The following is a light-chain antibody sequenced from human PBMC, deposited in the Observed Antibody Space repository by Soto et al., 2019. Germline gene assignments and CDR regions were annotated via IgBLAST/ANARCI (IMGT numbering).Light chain of an antibody. CDR1: QSVSIY. CDR3: QQRNNWPRA. V-gene: IGKV3-11*01. Sequence: EVVLTQSPATLSLSPGERATLSCRASQSVSIYLAWYQQKPGQAPRVLIYDASNRATGIPARFSGSGSGTDFTLTISSLEPEDFALYYCQQRNNWPRAFGQGTRLEIK. J-gene: IGKJ5*01. CDR2: DAS.